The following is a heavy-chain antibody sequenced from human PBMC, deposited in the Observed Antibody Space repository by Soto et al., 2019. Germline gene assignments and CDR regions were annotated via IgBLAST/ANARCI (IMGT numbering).Heavy chain of an antibody. CDR2: IIPIFGTA. CDR1: GGTFSSYA. V-gene: IGHV1-69*06. D-gene: IGHD2-8*01. J-gene: IGHJ6*02. CDR3: ASKYCTNGVCYNWDYYGMDV. Sequence: GASVKVSCKASGGTFSSYAISWVRQAPGQGLEWMGGIIPIFGTANYAQKFQGRVTITADKPTSTAYMELSSLRSEDTAVYYCASKYCTNGVCYNWDYYGMDVWGQGTTVTVSS.